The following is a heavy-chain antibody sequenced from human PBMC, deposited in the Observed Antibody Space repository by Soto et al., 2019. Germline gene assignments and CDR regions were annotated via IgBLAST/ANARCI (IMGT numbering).Heavy chain of an antibody. CDR1: GYTFTSYY. CDR2: INPSGGST. J-gene: IGHJ4*02. V-gene: IGHV1-46*01. CDR3: ASVTIFGVGPFDY. Sequence: QVQLVQSGAEVKKPGSSVKVSCKASGYTFTSYYMHWVRQAPGQGLEWMGIINPSGGSTSYAQKFQGRVTMTRDTSTSTVYMELSSLRSEDTAVYYCASVTIFGVGPFDYWGQGTLVTVSS. D-gene: IGHD3-3*01.